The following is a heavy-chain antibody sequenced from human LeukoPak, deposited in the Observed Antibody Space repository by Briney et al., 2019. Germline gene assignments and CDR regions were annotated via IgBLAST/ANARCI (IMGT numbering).Heavy chain of an antibody. J-gene: IGHJ4*02. CDR2: IYYSGIT. CDR3: SSQGSGSRAAFDY. D-gene: IGHD1-26*01. CDR1: GGSISTFY. Sequence: SETLSLTCTVSGGSISTFYWSWIRQPPGKGLEWIGYIYYSGITNYNPSLQSRITITIETSKNHFSLKLSTGTAADNAVYYYSSQGSGSRAAFDYLGQGTLVTVSS. V-gene: IGHV4-59*08.